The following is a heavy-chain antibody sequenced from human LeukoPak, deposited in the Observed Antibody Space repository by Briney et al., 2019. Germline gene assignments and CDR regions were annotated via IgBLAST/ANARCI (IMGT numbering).Heavy chain of an antibody. CDR2: INPNSGGT. Sequence: ASVKVSCKASGYTFTGYYMHWVRQAPGQGLEWMGWINPNSGGTNYAQKFQGRVTMTRDTSISTAYMELSRPRSDDTAVYYCARSQYQLQIIDYWGQGTLVTVSS. J-gene: IGHJ4*02. D-gene: IGHD2-2*01. CDR3: ARSQYQLQIIDY. V-gene: IGHV1-2*02. CDR1: GYTFTGYY.